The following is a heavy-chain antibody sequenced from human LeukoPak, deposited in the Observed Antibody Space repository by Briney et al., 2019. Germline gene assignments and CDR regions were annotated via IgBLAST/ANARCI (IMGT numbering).Heavy chain of an antibody. CDR2: ISSSSSYI. CDR1: GFTFSSYS. J-gene: IGHJ4*02. D-gene: IGHD4-17*01. CDR3: AREIDYGDYFFDY. V-gene: IGHV3-21*01. Sequence: PGGSLRRSCAASGFTFSSYSMNWVRQAPGKGLEWVSSISSSSSYIYYADSVKGRFTISRDNAKNSLYLQMNSLRAEDTAVYYCAREIDYGDYFFDYWGQGTLVTVSS.